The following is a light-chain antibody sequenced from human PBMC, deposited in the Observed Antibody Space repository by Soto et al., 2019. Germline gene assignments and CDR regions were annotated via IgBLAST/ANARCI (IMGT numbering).Light chain of an antibody. CDR3: QQGYSTPIT. Sequence: DIQMTQSPSSLSASVGYRFTITCRAGQSISSYLNWYQQKPGKAPKLLIYAASSLQSGVPSRFSGSGSGTDFTLTISGLQVEDFATYYCQQGYSTPITFGQGTRREIK. V-gene: IGKV1-39*01. CDR2: AAS. J-gene: IGKJ5*01. CDR1: QSISSY.